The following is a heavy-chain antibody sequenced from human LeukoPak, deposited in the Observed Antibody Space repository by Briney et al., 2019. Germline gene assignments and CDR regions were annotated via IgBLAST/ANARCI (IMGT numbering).Heavy chain of an antibody. D-gene: IGHD3-22*01. V-gene: IGHV4-39*07. CDR2: IYYSGST. J-gene: IGHJ4*02. CDR3: ARALGKHFYYDSSGYRTGGDY. CDR1: GGSISSSSYY. Sequence: PSETLPLTCTVSGGSISSSSYYWGWIRQPPGKGLEWIGSIYYSGSTYYNPSLKSRVTISVDTSKNQFSLKLSSVTAADTAVYYCARALGKHFYYDSSGYRTGGDYWGQGTLVTVSS.